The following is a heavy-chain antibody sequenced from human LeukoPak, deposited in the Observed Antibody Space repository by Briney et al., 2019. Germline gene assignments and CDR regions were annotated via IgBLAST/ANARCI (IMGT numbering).Heavy chain of an antibody. CDR2: INPSGGST. D-gene: IGHD5-24*01. CDR1: GYTFTNYY. J-gene: IGHJ4*02. Sequence: ASVKVSCEASGYTFTNYYIHWVRQAPGQGLEWMGLINPSGGSTTYAQEFQGRVTMTRGTSTSTVYMELSSLRSEDTAVYYCARGGKGNADGYNQALDYWGQGTLVTVSS. CDR3: ARGGKGNADGYNQALDY. V-gene: IGHV1-46*01.